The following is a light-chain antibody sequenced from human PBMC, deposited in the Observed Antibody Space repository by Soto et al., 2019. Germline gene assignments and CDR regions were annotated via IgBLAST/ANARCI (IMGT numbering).Light chain of an antibody. J-gene: IGKJ1*01. CDR1: QSIGVW. CDR3: QQYDISSGT. CDR2: DAS. V-gene: IGKV1-5*01. Sequence: DIQMTQSPSTLSSSVGDRVTITCRASQSIGVWFAWYQQKPGRAPKLLIYDASTLQRGVPSRFSGSGSGTEFTLNISSLQPEDFATYYCQQYDISSGTFGQGTKVEIK.